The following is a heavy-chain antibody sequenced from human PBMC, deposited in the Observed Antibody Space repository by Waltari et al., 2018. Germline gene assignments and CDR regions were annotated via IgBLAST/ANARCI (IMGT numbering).Heavy chain of an antibody. J-gene: IGHJ6*03. Sequence: QVQLQESGPGLVKPSQTLSLTCTVSGGSISSGSYYCSWIRQPAGKGLEWIGRIYTSGSTNYNPSLKSRVTISVDTSKNQFSLKLSSVTAADTAVYYCARDMTGGYYYMDVWGKGTTVTVSS. CDR3: ARDMTGGYYYMDV. CDR1: GGSISSGSYY. CDR2: IYTSGST. V-gene: IGHV4-61*02. D-gene: IGHD3-16*01.